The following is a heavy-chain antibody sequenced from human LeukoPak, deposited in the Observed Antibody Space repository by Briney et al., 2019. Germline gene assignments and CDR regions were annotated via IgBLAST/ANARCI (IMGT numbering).Heavy chain of an antibody. CDR1: GGSISSYY. CDR2: IYYSGST. Sequence: SETLSLTCTVSGGSISSYYWSWIRQPPGKGLEWIGYIYYSGSTNYNPSLKSRVTISVDTSKNQFSLKLSSVTAADTAVYYCARVNSRSYYADYYYYMDVWGKGTTVTVSS. J-gene: IGHJ6*03. D-gene: IGHD1-26*01. V-gene: IGHV4-59*01. CDR3: ARVNSRSYYADYYYYMDV.